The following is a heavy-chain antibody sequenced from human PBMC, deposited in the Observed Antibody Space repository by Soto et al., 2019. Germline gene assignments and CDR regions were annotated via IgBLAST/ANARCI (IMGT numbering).Heavy chain of an antibody. Sequence: QVQLVQSGAEVKKPGSSVKVSCKASGGTFSSYTISWVRQAPGQGLEWMGRIIPILGIANYAQKFQGRVTITADKSTSTAYMELSSLRSEDTAVYYCARDSARPYYYYGMEVWGQGTTVTVSS. V-gene: IGHV1-69*08. J-gene: IGHJ6*02. CDR2: IIPILGIA. CDR3: ARDSARPYYYYGMEV. CDR1: GGTFSSYT.